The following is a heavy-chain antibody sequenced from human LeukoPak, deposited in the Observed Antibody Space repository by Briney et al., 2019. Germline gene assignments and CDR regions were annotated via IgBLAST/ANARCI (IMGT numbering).Heavy chain of an antibody. V-gene: IGHV3-30-3*01. D-gene: IGHD2-2*02. CDR1: GFTFSSYA. J-gene: IGHJ4*02. CDR3: ARDEVRYCSSSSCYTFDY. CDR2: ISYDGSNK. Sequence: PGGSLRLSCAASGFTFSSYAMHWVRQAPGKGLEWVAVISYDGSNKYYADSVKGRFTISRDNSKNTLYLQMNSLGAEDTAMYFCARDEVRYCSSSSCYTFDYWGQGTLVTVSS.